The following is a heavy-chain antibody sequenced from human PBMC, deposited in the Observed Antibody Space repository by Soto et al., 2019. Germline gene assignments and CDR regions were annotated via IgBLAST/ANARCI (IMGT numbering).Heavy chain of an antibody. CDR2: INPNSGGT. V-gene: IGHV1-2*02. J-gene: IGHJ6*02. Sequence: GASVKVSCKASGYTFTGYYMHWVRQAPGQGLEWMGWINPNSGGTNYAQKFQGRVTMTRDTSISTAYMELSRLRSDDTAVYYCARWSSSPRDPYYDMDVWGQGTTVTAP. D-gene: IGHD6-6*01. CDR1: GYTFTGYY. CDR3: ARWSSSPRDPYYDMDV.